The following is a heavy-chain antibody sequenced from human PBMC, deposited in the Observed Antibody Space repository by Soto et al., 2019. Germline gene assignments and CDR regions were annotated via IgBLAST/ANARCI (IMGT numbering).Heavy chain of an antibody. J-gene: IGHJ4*02. CDR1: GGSVSRGGYY. D-gene: IGHD2-2*01. CDR2: IYYSGTT. V-gene: IGHV4-31*03. CDR3: GRSHCGDTTWYVGVNY. Sequence: QVQLQESGPGLVKSSQTLSLTCSVSGGSVSRGGYYWSWIRQVPGKGLEWIGYIYYSGTTNYNPSLKSRITMSIDTSKNPFSLNLTSVTAADTAVYYCGRSHCGDTTWYVGVNYWGQGARVTVSS.